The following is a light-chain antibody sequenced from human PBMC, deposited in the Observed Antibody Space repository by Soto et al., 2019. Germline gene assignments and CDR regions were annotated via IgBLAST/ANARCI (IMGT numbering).Light chain of an antibody. CDR2: GAS. Sequence: EIGMTQSQATMSVSPGERATLSWKASRSVRSNLAWYQQKPGQAPRLLISGASPRATGLTDRFSGSGSGTEFTLTINSLQSEDFAVYCCQQYNYLPGTFGHVTKVDI. J-gene: IGKJ1*01. CDR1: RSVRSN. V-gene: IGKV3-15*01. CDR3: QQYNYLPGT.